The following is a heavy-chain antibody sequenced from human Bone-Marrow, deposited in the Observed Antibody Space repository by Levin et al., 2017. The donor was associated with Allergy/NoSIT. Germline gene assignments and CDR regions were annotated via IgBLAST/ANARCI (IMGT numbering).Heavy chain of an antibody. V-gene: IGHV3-7*03. CDR2: TNEDGGEK. J-gene: IGHJ5*02. Sequence: PGGSLRLSCVGSGFTFSNYWMSWLRQAPGKGLEWVANTNEDGGEKHYVDSVEGRFTISRDNSKNTLYLQMNSLRAEDTAVYYCAKDSIGTIFGVVTMNLDPWGQGTLVTVSS. D-gene: IGHD3-3*01. CDR3: AKDSIGTIFGVVTMNLDP. CDR1: GFTFSNYW.